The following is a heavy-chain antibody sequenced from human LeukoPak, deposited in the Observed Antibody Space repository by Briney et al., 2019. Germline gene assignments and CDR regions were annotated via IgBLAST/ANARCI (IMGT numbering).Heavy chain of an antibody. CDR2: IYPGDSDT. CDR1: GYSFTSYW. Sequence: GESLKISCKGSGYSFTSYWIGWVRQMPGKGLEWMGIIYPGDSDTRYSPSFQGQVTISADKSISTAYLQWSSLKASDTAMYYCARLVVDTAMVHTHYFDYWGQGTLVTVSS. D-gene: IGHD5-18*01. J-gene: IGHJ4*02. V-gene: IGHV5-51*01. CDR3: ARLVVDTAMVHTHYFDY.